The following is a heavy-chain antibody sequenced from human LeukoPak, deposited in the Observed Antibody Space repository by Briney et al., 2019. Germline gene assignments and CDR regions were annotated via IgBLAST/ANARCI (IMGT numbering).Heavy chain of an antibody. CDR2: INYNGAIT. CDR3: ARDRLGPSFSVSHFDL. D-gene: IGHD3-3*02. Sequence: GGSLRLSCATSGFTFVDYGLGWVRRAPGKGLEWLCAINYNGAITDYADSVKGRFTISRDNAKNSLYLRMDSLRAEDTALYYCARDRLGPSFSVSHFDLWGRGTLVTVSS. J-gene: IGHJ4*02. CDR1: GFTFVDYG. V-gene: IGHV3-20*04.